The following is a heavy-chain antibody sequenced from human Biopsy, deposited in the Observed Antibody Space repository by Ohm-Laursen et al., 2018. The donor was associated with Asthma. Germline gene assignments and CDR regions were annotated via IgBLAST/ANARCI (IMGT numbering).Heavy chain of an antibody. CDR2: IYYSGRA. J-gene: IGHJ2*01. CDR3: ARAVSSSSYWYFDL. V-gene: IGHV4-39*02. CDR1: GDAMSTSGSY. D-gene: IGHD6-6*01. Sequence: SDTLSLTWIVSGDAMSTSGSYWGWIRQSPGKGLEWIGSIYYSGRAYNNPSLESRVTISADKSNNHFSLKVTSVTAADTAVYYCARAVSSSSYWYFDLWGRGDLVTVSS.